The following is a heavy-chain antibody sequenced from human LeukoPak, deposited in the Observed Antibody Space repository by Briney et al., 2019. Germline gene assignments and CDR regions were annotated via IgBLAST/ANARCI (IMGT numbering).Heavy chain of an antibody. CDR2: INPSGGST. CDR1: GYTFTSYY. V-gene: IGHV1-46*01. Sequence: ASVKVSCKASGYTFTSYYMHWVRQAPGQGLEWMGIINPSGGSTGYAQKFQGRVTMTRDTSTSTVYMELSSLRSEDTAVYYCASSSQLRGSVDYWGQGTLVTVSS. J-gene: IGHJ4*02. D-gene: IGHD5-24*01. CDR3: ASSSQLRGSVDY.